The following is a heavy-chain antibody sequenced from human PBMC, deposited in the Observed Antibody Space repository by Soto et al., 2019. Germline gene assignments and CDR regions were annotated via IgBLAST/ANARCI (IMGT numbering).Heavy chain of an antibody. CDR3: ARDPDYDFRSGYPFY. CDR2: INPNSGGT. V-gene: IGHV1-2*02. D-gene: IGHD3-3*01. CDR1: GYTFTGYY. Sequence: ASVKVSCKASGYTFTGYYMHWVRQAPGQGLEWMGWINPNSGGTNYAQKFQGRVTMTRDTSISTAYMELSRLRSDDTAVYYCARDPDYDFRSGYPFYWGQGTLVTVSS. J-gene: IGHJ4*02.